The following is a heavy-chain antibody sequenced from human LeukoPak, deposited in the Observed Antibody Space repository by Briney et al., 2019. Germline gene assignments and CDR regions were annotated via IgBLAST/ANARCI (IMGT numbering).Heavy chain of an antibody. CDR1: GFTFSSYT. CDR3: ANRISSSWYSC. Sequence: GGSLRLSCAASGFTFSSYTMGWVRQAPGKGLEWVSDISQSGGRTYYADTVKGRFTISRDNSKNTLYLQMNSLRAEDTAVYYCANRISSSWYSCWGQGTLVTVSS. CDR2: ISQSGGRT. V-gene: IGHV3-23*01. D-gene: IGHD6-13*01. J-gene: IGHJ4*02.